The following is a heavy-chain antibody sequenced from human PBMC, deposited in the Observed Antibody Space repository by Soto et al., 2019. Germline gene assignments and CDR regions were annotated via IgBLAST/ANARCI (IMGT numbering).Heavy chain of an antibody. J-gene: IGHJ6*02. V-gene: IGHV4-39*01. CDR1: GGSISSSSYY. Sequence: QLQLQESGPGLVKPSETLSLTCTVSGGSISSSSYYWGWIRQPPGKGLEWIGSIYYSGSTYYNPSLKSRVTISVDTSKNQFSLKLSSVTAADTAVYYCARLYYDFWSAPSTPPKNDYYYYGMDVWGQGTTVTVSS. D-gene: IGHD3-3*01. CDR2: IYYSGST. CDR3: ARLYYDFWSAPSTPPKNDYYYYGMDV.